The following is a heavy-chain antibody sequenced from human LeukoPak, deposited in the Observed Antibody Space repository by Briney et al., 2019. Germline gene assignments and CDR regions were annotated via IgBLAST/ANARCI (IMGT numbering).Heavy chain of an antibody. J-gene: IGHJ4*02. V-gene: IGHV3-53*01. Sequence: GGSLRLSCAASGFTVDSNYLSWVRQAPGKGLEWISTIYTGGNTYYADSVKGRFTISRDNSESTLYVHMSSLRAEDTAVYYCAKQRGYTYGYPFDSWGQGTLVTVSS. CDR2: IYTGGNT. D-gene: IGHD5-18*01. CDR3: AKQRGYTYGYPFDS. CDR1: GFTVDSNY.